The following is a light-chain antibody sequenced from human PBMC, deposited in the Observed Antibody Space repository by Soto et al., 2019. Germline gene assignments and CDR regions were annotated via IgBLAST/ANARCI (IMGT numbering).Light chain of an antibody. CDR2: EVS. J-gene: IGLJ1*01. Sequence: QSALTQPASVSGSPGQSITISCTGTSSDVGGYNYVSWYQQHPGKAPKLMIYEVSNRPSGVSNRFSGSKSGNTASLTISGLLAEDEADYYCSSYTSSSTLYVFGPGTKLIVL. V-gene: IGLV2-14*01. CDR1: SSDVGGYNY. CDR3: SSYTSSSTLYV.